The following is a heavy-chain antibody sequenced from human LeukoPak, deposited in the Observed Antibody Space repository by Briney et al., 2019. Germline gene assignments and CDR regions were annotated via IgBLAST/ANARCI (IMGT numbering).Heavy chain of an antibody. Sequence: ASVKASCKASGYTFTSYGISWVRQAPGQGLEWMGWISAYNGNTMTTDTSTSTAYMELRSLRSDDTAVYYCARSLSGSYLFDPWGQGTLVTVSS. J-gene: IGHJ5*02. CDR2: ISAYNGN. V-gene: IGHV1-18*01. CDR1: GYTFTSYG. CDR3: ARSLSGSYLFDP. D-gene: IGHD3-10*01.